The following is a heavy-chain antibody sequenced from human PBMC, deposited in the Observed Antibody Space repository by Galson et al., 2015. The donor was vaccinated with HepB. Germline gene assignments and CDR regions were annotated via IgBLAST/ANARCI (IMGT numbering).Heavy chain of an antibody. J-gene: IGHJ4*02. D-gene: IGHD4-23*01. CDR2: ISSSSSYI. Sequence: SLRLSCAASGFTFSSYSMNWVRQAPGKGLEWVSSISSSSSYIYYADSVEGRFTISRDNAKNSLYLQMNSLRAEDTAVYYCARRGRHTVVTQDYFDYWGQGTLVTVSS. CDR1: GFTFSSYS. CDR3: ARRGRHTVVTQDYFDY. V-gene: IGHV3-21*01.